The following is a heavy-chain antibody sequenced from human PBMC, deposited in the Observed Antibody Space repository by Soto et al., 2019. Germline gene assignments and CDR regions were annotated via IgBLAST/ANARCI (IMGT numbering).Heavy chain of an antibody. J-gene: IGHJ4*02. CDR1: GGTSSNHA. V-gene: IGHV1-69*13. CDR2: IIPLSGTT. Sequence: SVKVSCKTSGGTSSNHAISWVRQAPGQGPEWMGGIIPLSGTTNYVQKFQGRVTITADESMTTAYMELSNLRYEDTAVYYCARGPDRSGFYLFDYWGQGTLVTVSS. D-gene: IGHD3-22*01. CDR3: ARGPDRSGFYLFDY.